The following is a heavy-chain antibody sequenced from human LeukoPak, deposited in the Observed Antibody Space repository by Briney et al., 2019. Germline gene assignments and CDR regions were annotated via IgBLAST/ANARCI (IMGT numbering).Heavy chain of an antibody. V-gene: IGHV3-33*01. CDR3: ARDAQRGFDYSNSLES. D-gene: IGHD4-11*01. J-gene: IGHJ5*01. CDR2: IWSDRSNR. CDR1: GFIYSYYG. Sequence: PGGSLRLSRAASGFIYSYYGMHWVRQAPGKGLEWVAAIWSDRSNRLCAGYVKGRFTISRDNSQNTLFLQMNSLRAEDTAMYYCARDAQRGFDYSNSLESWGHGTLVTVSS.